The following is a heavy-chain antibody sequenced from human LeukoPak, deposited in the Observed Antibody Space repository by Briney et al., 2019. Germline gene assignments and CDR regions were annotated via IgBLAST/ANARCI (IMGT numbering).Heavy chain of an antibody. J-gene: IGHJ4*02. V-gene: IGHV3-23*01. Sequence: PGGSLRLSCAASGFTFSNYGMQWVRQAPGKGLEWVSAISGSGGSTYYADSVKGRFTISRDSSKNTLYLQMNSLRAEDTAVYYCAKSRGESRGASNYWGQGTLVTVSS. D-gene: IGHD1-26*01. CDR1: GFTFSNYG. CDR2: ISGSGGST. CDR3: AKSRGESRGASNY.